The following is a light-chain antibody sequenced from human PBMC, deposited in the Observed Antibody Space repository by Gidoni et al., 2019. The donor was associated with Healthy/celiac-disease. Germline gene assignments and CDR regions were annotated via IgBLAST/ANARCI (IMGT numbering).Light chain of an antibody. J-gene: IGKJ2*01. Sequence: LSCRASQSVSSNLAWYEQKPGQAPRLLIYGASTRATGIPARFSGSGSGTEFTLTISSLQSEDFAVYYCQQYNNWPPAYTFGQGTKLEIK. CDR3: QQYNNWPPAYT. CDR1: QSVSSN. V-gene: IGKV3-15*01. CDR2: GAS.